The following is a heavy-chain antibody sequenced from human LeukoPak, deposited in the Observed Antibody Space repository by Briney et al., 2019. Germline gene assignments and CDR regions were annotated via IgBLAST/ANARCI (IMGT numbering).Heavy chain of an antibody. J-gene: IGHJ1*01. CDR2: INHSGGT. CDR3: ARGRIAAAAYFQH. Sequence: SETLSLTWAVYGGSFSGYYWSWIGQPPGKGLEWIGEINHSGGTNYNPSLKSRVTISVDTSKNQFSLKLSSVTAADTAVYYCARGRIAAAAYFQHWGQGTLVTVSS. D-gene: IGHD6-13*01. V-gene: IGHV4-34*01. CDR1: GGSFSGYY.